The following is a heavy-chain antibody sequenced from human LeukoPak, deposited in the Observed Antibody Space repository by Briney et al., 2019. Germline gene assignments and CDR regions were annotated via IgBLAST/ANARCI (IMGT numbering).Heavy chain of an antibody. CDR1: GFTFSSYA. CDR3: ARDRSAVAGLYYFDY. D-gene: IGHD6-19*01. CDR2: ISSNGGST. V-gene: IGHV3-64*01. J-gene: IGHJ4*02. Sequence: PGGPLRLSCAASGFTFSSYAMHWVRQAPGKGLEYVSAISSNGGSTYYANSVKGRFTISRDNSKNTLYLQMGSLRAEDMAVYYCARDRSAVAGLYYFDYWGQGTLVTVSS.